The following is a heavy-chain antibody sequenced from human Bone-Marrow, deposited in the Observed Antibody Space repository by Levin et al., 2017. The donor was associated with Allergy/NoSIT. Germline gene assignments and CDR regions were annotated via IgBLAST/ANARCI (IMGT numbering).Heavy chain of an antibody. Sequence: PGGSLRLSCAASGFTFTSFAMSWVRQAPGKGLEWVSSISSSGGSTDYADSVQDRYTISRDNSKNTLSLQLNSLRAEDTAIYYCAKGFSAVADTGMFFFDYWGQGTLVTVPS. J-gene: IGHJ4*02. CDR1: GFTFTSFA. CDR3: AKGFSAVADTGMFFFDY. D-gene: IGHD6-19*01. V-gene: IGHV3-23*01. CDR2: ISSSGGST.